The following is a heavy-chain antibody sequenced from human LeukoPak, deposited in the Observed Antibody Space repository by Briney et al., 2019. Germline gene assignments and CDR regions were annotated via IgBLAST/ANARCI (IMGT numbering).Heavy chain of an antibody. V-gene: IGHV3-23*01. Sequence: GGSLRLSCAASGFTFSSYAMSWVRQAPGKGLEWVSAISGSGGSTYYADSVKGRFTISRDNSKNTLYLQMNSLRAEDTAVYYCAKDPVERYSGYVGNWFDPWGQGTLVTVSP. J-gene: IGHJ5*02. CDR1: GFTFSSYA. CDR2: ISGSGGST. D-gene: IGHD5-12*01. CDR3: AKDPVERYSGYVGNWFDP.